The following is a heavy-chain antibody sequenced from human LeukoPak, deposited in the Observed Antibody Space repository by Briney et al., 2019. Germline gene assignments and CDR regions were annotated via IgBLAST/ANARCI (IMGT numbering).Heavy chain of an antibody. Sequence: PSETPSLTCTVSGGSISSYYWSWIRQPPGKGLEWIGYIYYSGSTNYNPSLKSRVTISVDTSKNQFSLKLSSVTAADTAVYYCARVPYYYDTLYFDYWGQGTLVTVSS. J-gene: IGHJ4*02. CDR1: GGSISSYY. CDR3: ARVPYYYDTLYFDY. V-gene: IGHV4-59*01. CDR2: IYYSGST. D-gene: IGHD3-22*01.